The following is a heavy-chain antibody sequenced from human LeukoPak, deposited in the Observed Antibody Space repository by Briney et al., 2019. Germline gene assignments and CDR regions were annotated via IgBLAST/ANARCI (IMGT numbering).Heavy chain of an antibody. D-gene: IGHD4-17*01. Sequence: HPGGSLRLSCAASGFTFSSYAMHWVRQAPGKGLEWVAVISYDGSNKYYADSVKGRFTISRDNSKNTLYLQMNSLRAEDTAVYYCAMTTVTTDAFDIWGQGTMVTVSS. CDR1: GFTFSSYA. J-gene: IGHJ3*02. CDR2: ISYDGSNK. CDR3: AMTTVTTDAFDI. V-gene: IGHV3-30-3*02.